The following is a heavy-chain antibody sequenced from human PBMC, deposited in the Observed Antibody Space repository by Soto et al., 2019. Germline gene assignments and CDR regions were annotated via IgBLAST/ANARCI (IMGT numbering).Heavy chain of an antibody. CDR2: ISGSGGST. CDR1: GFTFSSYA. V-gene: IGHV3-23*01. J-gene: IGHJ4*02. Sequence: PGGSLRLSCAASGFTFSSYAMNWVRQAPGKGLEWVSAISGSGGSTYYADSVKGRFTISRDNSKNTLHLQINSLRAGDTAVYYCAKSPYGGYGRAGDDWGQGTLVTVSS. CDR3: AKSPYGGYGRAGDD. D-gene: IGHD2-15*01.